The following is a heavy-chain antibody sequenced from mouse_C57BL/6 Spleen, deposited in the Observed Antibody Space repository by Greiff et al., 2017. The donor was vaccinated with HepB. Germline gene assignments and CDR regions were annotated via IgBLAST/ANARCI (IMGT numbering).Heavy chain of an antibody. D-gene: IGHD4-1*01. J-gene: IGHJ3*01. CDR1: GFSLTSYG. Sequence: VKLVESGPGLVAPSQSLSITCTVSGFSLTSYGVDWVRQSPGKGPEWLGVIWGVGSTNYNSALKSRLSISKDNSKSQVFLKMNSLQTDDTAMYYCARTGTGAWFAYWGQGTLVTVSA. V-gene: IGHV2-6*01. CDR2: IWGVGST. CDR3: ARTGTGAWFAY.